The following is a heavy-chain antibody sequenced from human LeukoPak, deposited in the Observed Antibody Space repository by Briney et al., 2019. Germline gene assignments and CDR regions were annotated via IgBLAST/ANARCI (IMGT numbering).Heavy chain of an antibody. V-gene: IGHV4-39*07. D-gene: IGHD2-2*01. CDR3: ARDRVVMGGSSHSYYGMDV. J-gene: IGHJ6*02. Sequence: SETLSLTCTVSGASISSYYWGWIRQPPGKGLEWIGSIYYSGSTYYNPSLKSRVTISVDTSKNQFSLKLTSVTAADTAVYYCARDRVVMGGSSHSYYGMDVWGQGTTVTVSS. CDR2: IYYSGST. CDR1: GASISSYY.